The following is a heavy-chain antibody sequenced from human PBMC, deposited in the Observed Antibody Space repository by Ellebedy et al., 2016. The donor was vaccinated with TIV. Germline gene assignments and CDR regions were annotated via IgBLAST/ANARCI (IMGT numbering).Heavy chain of an antibody. CDR3: ARDYVWSSGWTYYFDY. Sequence: SQTLSLTCXISGDSVSSNSAAWNWIRQSPSRGLEWLGRTYYRSKWYNDYAVSVKSRITINSDTSKNQFSLQLNSVTPEDTAVYYCARDYVWSSGWTYYFDYWGQGTLVTVSS. CDR1: GDSVSSNSAA. V-gene: IGHV6-1*01. J-gene: IGHJ4*02. D-gene: IGHD6-19*01. CDR2: TYYRSKWYN.